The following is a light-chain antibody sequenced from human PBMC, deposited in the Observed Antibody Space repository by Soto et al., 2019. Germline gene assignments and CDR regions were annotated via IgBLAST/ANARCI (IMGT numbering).Light chain of an antibody. CDR1: SSNIGSNY. CDR3: AAWDDSLSAYWV. Sequence: VLTQPPSASGTPGQRVTISCSGSSSNIGSNYVYWYQQLPGTAPKLLIYSNNQRPSGVPDRFSGSKSGTSASLAISGLRSEDQADYYCAAWDDSLSAYWVFGGGTKLTVL. V-gene: IGLV1-47*02. J-gene: IGLJ3*02. CDR2: SNN.